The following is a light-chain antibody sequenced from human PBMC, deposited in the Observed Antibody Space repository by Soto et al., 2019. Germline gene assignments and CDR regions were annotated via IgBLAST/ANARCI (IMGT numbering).Light chain of an antibody. CDR2: DAA. V-gene: IGKV3-20*01. CDR3: QQHGRSPWT. CDR1: QNHDSTS. Sequence: LSQSLGNLSLFPGERATLSCRASQNHDSTSLAWYLQQPGRAARLLIYDAASSATGIPDRCSGSGSGTDFSLPIIRLQPADYLVYFCQQHGRSPWTFGQGTKVDIK. J-gene: IGKJ1*01.